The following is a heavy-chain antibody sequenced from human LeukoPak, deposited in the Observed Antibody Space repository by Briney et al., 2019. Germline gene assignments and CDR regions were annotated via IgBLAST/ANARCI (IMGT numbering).Heavy chain of an antibody. V-gene: IGHV3-30*02. Sequence: GGSLRLSCVASGFSISSYDMHWVRQGPGKGLEWVAFIRYDGSSKYYADSVKGRFTISRDNSKNTLYVQMNSLRAEDTAVYYCATTDNWNYAPLLFDYWGQGTLVTVSS. D-gene: IGHD1-7*01. CDR2: IRYDGSSK. CDR3: ATTDNWNYAPLLFDY. J-gene: IGHJ4*02. CDR1: GFSISSYD.